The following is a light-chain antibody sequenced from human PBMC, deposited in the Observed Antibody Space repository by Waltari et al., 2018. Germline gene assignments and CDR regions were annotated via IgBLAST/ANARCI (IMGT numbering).Light chain of an antibody. CDR3: QNHERLPAT. CDR1: QNIGTY. V-gene: IGKV3-20*01. CDR2: AAS. Sequence: LTQSPGTLSLSPGERATLSCRASQNIGTYLVWYQQKPGQPPRLLMYAASRRATGVPDRFSGSGSGTDFSLTISRLEPEDFAVYYCQNHERLPATF. J-gene: IGKJ1*01.